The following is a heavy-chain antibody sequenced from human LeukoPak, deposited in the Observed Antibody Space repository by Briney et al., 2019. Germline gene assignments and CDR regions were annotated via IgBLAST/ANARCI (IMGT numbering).Heavy chain of an antibody. Sequence: GGSLTLSCAASAFTVNSNYMSWVRQAPGKGLEWVSVIYSGGSTYYVESVKGRFTISRDNSKNTLYLQMNSLRAEDTAVYYCARGVDGDYSFDYWGQGTLVTVSS. CDR1: AFTVNSNY. D-gene: IGHD4-17*01. CDR2: IYSGGST. V-gene: IGHV3-53*01. J-gene: IGHJ4*02. CDR3: ARGVDGDYSFDY.